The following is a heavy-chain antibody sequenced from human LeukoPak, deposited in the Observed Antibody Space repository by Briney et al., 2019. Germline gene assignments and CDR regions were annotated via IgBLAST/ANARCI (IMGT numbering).Heavy chain of an antibody. J-gene: IGHJ4*02. CDR1: GFTVSSNY. CDR3: ARDRDSSGYLFRY. D-gene: IGHD3-22*01. Sequence: GGSLRLSCAASGFTVSSNYMCWVRQAPGKGLEWVSVIYSGGSTYYADSVKGRFTISRDNSKNTLYLQMNSLRAEDTAVYYCARDRDSSGYLFRYWGQGTLVTVSS. V-gene: IGHV3-53*01. CDR2: IYSGGST.